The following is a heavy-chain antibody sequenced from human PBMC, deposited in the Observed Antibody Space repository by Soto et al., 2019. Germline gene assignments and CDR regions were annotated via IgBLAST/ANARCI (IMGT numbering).Heavy chain of an antibody. Sequence: EVQLVQSGAEVKKRGASLQISCRASGYSFTDYWIGWVRQTPGKGLEWMGVIFPGDSDTRYSPSFQGQVTISAAESINAAYLQWSSLEASDTAMYYCARHNLGSTGYSYADIWGQGTLLIVSS. D-gene: IGHD5-18*01. CDR3: ARHNLGSTGYSYADI. J-gene: IGHJ4*02. CDR1: GYSFTDYW. CDR2: IFPGDSDT. V-gene: IGHV5-51*01.